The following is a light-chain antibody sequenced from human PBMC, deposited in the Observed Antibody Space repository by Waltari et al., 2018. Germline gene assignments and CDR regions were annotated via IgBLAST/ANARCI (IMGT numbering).Light chain of an antibody. J-gene: IGLJ1*01. Sequence: SYELTQPPSVSVSPGQPASITCSGDKLGDQYACWYQQKPGQSPVLVIYQDSKRPSGIPERFSGSNSGNTATLTISGTQAMDEADYYCQAWDSSTLYVFGTGTKVTVL. V-gene: IGLV3-1*01. CDR2: QDS. CDR3: QAWDSSTLYV. CDR1: KLGDQY.